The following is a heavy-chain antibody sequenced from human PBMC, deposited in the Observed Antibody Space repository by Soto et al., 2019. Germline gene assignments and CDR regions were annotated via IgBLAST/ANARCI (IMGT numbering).Heavy chain of an antibody. D-gene: IGHD2-21*02. CDR3: ARSGLYCGGDCYFNY. Sequence: GESLKISCKGSGYSFTSYWIGWVRQMPGKGLEWMGIIYPGDSDTRYSPSFQGQVTISADKSISTAYLQWSSLKASDTAMYYCARSGLYCGGDCYFNYWGQGTLVTVSS. J-gene: IGHJ4*02. CDR1: GYSFTSYW. V-gene: IGHV5-51*01. CDR2: IYPGDSDT.